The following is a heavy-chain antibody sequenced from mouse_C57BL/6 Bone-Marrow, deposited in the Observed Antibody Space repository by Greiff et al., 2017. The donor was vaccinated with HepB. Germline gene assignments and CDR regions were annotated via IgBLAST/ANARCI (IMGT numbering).Heavy chain of an antibody. Sequence: VQLQQSGAELARPGASVKMSCKASGYTFTSYTMHWVKQRPGQGLEGIGYINPSSGYTKYNQKFKDKATLTADKSSSTAYMQLSSLTSEDSAVYYCARDDGYYVDYWGQGTTLTVSS. D-gene: IGHD2-3*01. V-gene: IGHV1-4*01. J-gene: IGHJ2*01. CDR3: ARDDGYYVDY. CDR1: GYTFTSYT. CDR2: INPSSGYT.